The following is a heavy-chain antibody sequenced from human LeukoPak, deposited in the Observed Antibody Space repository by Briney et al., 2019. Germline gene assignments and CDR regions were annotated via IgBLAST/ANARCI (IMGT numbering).Heavy chain of an antibody. CDR3: AVNRGQGAFDI. V-gene: IGHV1-69*06. J-gene: IGHJ3*02. D-gene: IGHD1-14*01. CDR1: GGTFNSYA. Sequence: ASVKVSCKASGGTFNSYAISWVRQAPGQGLEWMGGIIPIFGTTNYARKFRGRVTLTADKSTRTAYMELSSLRSEDTAVYYCAVNRGQGAFDIWGQGTMVTVSS. CDR2: IIPIFGTT.